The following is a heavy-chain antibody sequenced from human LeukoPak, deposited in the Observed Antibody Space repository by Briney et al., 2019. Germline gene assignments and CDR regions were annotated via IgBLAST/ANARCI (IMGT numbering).Heavy chain of an antibody. J-gene: IGHJ6*03. D-gene: IGHD3-16*02. V-gene: IGHV3-21*01. CDR1: GGSISSYY. CDR3: ARDLLGYNYHYMDV. CDR2: ISSSSNYI. Sequence: ETLSLTCTVSGGSISSYYWSWIRQPPGKGLEWISSISSSSNYIYYADSLKGRFTISRDNAKNSLYLQMNSLRGEDTAVYYCARDLLGYNYHYMDVWGKGTTVTVSS.